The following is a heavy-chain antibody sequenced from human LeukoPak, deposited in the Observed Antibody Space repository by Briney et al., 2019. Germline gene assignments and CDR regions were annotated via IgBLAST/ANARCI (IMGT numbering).Heavy chain of an antibody. V-gene: IGHV4-38-2*01. Sequence: PSETLSLTCAVSGYSISSGYYWGWIRQPPGKGLEWIGSIYHSGSTYYNPSLKSRVTISVDTSKNQFSLKLSSVTAADTAVYYCARLPTDNQLLDYWGQRTLVTVSS. CDR1: GYSISSGYY. D-gene: IGHD2-2*01. J-gene: IGHJ4*02. CDR3: ARLPTDNQLLDY. CDR2: IYHSGST.